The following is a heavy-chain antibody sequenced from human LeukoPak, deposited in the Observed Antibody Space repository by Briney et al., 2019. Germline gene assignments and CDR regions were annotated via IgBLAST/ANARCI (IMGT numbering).Heavy chain of an antibody. CDR2: ISYDGSNK. CDR1: GFTFSSYG. J-gene: IGHJ4*02. V-gene: IGHV3-30*03. CDR3: AREGYSPY. D-gene: IGHD6-13*01. Sequence: GGSLRLSCAASGFTFSSYGMHWVRQAPGKGLERVAVISYDGSNKYYADSVKGRFTISRDNAKNSLYLQMNSLRAEDTAVYYCAREGYSPYWGQGALVTVSS.